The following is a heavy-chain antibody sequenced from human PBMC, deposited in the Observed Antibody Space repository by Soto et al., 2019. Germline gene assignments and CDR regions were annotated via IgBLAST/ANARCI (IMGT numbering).Heavy chain of an antibody. CDR3: TTDQRGSGGYRFDY. V-gene: IGHV3-15*01. CDR2: LKSNRDGGTT. D-gene: IGHD1-26*01. J-gene: IGHJ4*02. Sequence: EVQLVESGGGLVKPGGSLRVSCVASGLNFNDAWMSWVRQAPGKGLEWVGRLKSNRDGGTTDYAAPVQGRFTISRDDSKNTLYLQMNSLETEDTAMYYCTTDQRGSGGYRFDYWGQGTLVTVSS. CDR1: GLNFNDAW.